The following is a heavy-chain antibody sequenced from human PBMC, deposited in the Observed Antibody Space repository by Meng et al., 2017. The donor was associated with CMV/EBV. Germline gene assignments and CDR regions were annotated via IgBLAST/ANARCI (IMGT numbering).Heavy chain of an antibody. CDR1: GFSLSTSGVG. Sequence: QITVKCSGPPLVQPPQTLTLTCTFSGFSLSTSGVGVGWIRQPPGKALEWLALIYWDDDKRYSPSLKSRLTITKDTSKNQVVLTMTNMDPVDTATYYRARIAAAGRFDYWGQGTLVTVSS. CDR2: IYWDDDK. V-gene: IGHV2-5*02. CDR3: ARIAAAGRFDY. D-gene: IGHD6-13*01. J-gene: IGHJ4*02.